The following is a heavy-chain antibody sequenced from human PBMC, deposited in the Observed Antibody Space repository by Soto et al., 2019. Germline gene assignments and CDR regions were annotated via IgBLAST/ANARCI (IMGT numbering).Heavy chain of an antibody. CDR1: GYTFTRYA. J-gene: IGHJ5*02. CDR3: ARDWRGAEGFDP. V-gene: IGHV1-3*01. CDR2: INAGNGNT. Sequence: GASVKVSCKASGYTFTRYAMHWVRQAPGQRLEWMGWINAGNGNTNYVQKFQGRVTMTTETSTTKSYMELRNLTSDDTAVYFCARDWRGAEGFDPWGQGTLVTSPQ. D-gene: IGHD3-3*01.